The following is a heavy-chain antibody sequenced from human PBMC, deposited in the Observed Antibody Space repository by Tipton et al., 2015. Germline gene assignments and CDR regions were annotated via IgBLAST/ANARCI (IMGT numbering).Heavy chain of an antibody. CDR3: ARARGRHGGLFDS. CDR1: GGSVTSGSYY. J-gene: IGHJ4*02. Sequence: LRLSCTVSGGSVTSGSYYWSWIRQPPGKELEWIGYIQYSGSTNYNPSLKSRVTISVDTSKTQFSLKMSSVTASDTAVYYCARARGRHGGLFDSWGQGTLVTVSS. V-gene: IGHV4-61*01. D-gene: IGHD4-23*01. CDR2: IQYSGST.